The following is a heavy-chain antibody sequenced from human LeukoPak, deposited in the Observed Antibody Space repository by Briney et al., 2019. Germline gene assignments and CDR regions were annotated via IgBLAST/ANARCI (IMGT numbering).Heavy chain of an antibody. D-gene: IGHD3-10*01. Sequence: PGGSLRLSCAASGFTFSSYGMSCVRQAPGKGLEWVSAISGSGGSTYYADSVKGRFTISRDNSKNSLYLQMNSLRAEDTALYYCARSRDYYGSGSFDYWGQGTLVTVSS. J-gene: IGHJ4*02. V-gene: IGHV3-23*01. CDR1: GFTFSSYG. CDR2: ISGSGGST. CDR3: ARSRDYYGSGSFDY.